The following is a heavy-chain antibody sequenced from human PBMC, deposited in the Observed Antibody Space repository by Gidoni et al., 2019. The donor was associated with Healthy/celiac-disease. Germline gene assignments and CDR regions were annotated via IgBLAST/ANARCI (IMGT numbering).Heavy chain of an antibody. J-gene: IGHJ5*02. CDR1: GFTFSSYS. V-gene: IGHV3-21*01. CDR3: ARDSGFWPSEP. Sequence: EVQLVESGGGLVKPGGSLRLSCAASGFTFSSYSMNWVRQAPGKGLEWVSSISRSSSYIYYADSVKGRFTISRDNAKNSLYLQMNSLRAEDTAVYYCARDSGFWPSEPWGQGTLVTVSS. D-gene: IGHD3-10*01. CDR2: ISRSSSYI.